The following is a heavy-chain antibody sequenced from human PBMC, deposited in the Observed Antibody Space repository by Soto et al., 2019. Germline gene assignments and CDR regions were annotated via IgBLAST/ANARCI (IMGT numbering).Heavy chain of an antibody. CDR2: ISSGVNDI. Sequence: GGSLRLSCEASGFPFSHYSLNWVRQAPGKGLEWVSSISSGVNDISYAESVEVRCFTSRDNVNNVLYLYINILRPKPTAVYYCARLDYWGQGTMVTVSS. J-gene: IGHJ4*02. CDR3: ARLDY. CDR1: GFPFSHYS. V-gene: IGHV3-21*06.